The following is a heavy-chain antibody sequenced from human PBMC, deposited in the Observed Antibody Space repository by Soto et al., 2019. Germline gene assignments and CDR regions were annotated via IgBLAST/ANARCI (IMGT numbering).Heavy chain of an antibody. D-gene: IGHD3-22*01. CDR1: GYTFTSYY. CDR2: INPSGGST. J-gene: IGHJ5*02. CDR3: ARDPRILYYYDSSGNNWFDP. V-gene: IGHV1-46*01. Sequence: QVQLVQSGAEVKKPGASVKVSCKASGYTFTSYYMHWVRQAPGQGLEWMGIINPSGGSTSYAQKCQGRVTMTRDTSTSTVYMELSSLRSEDTAVYYCARDPRILYYYDSSGNNWFDPWGQGTLVTVSS.